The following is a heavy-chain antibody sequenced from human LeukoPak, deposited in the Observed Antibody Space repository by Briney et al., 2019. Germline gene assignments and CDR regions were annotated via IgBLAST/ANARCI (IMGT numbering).Heavy chain of an antibody. V-gene: IGHV4-59*01. D-gene: IGHD3-9*01. J-gene: IGHJ6*02. CDR2: IYYSGST. Sequence: SETLSLTCTVSGGSISSYYWSWIRQPPGKGLEWIGYIYYSGSTNYHPSLKSRVTISVDTSKNQFSLKLSSVTAADTAVYYCARDVRYYDILTGYSYYYGMDVWGQGTTVTVSS. CDR1: GGSISSYY. CDR3: ARDVRYYDILTGYSYYYGMDV.